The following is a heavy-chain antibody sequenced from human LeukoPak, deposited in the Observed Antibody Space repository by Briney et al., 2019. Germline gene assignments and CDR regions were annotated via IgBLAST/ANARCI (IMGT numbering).Heavy chain of an antibody. D-gene: IGHD2-2*03. J-gene: IGHJ6*02. CDR3: TRLSLFLDIVVVPAARDYYYGMDV. CDR2: ISAYNGNT. CDR1: GYTFTSYG. Sequence: ASVKVSYKASGYTFTSYGISWVRQAPGQGLEWMGWISAYNGNTNYAQKLQGRVTMTTDTSTSTAYMELRSLRSDDTAVYYCTRLSLFLDIVVVPAARDYYYGMDVWGQGTTVTVSS. V-gene: IGHV1-18*01.